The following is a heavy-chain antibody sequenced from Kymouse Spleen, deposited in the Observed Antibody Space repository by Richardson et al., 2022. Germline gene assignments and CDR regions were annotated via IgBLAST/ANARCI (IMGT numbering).Heavy chain of an antibody. V-gene: IGHV3-21*03. CDR3: ARDGIVVVPAAPSGMDV. CDR2: ISSSSSYI. J-gene: IGHJ6*02. Sequence: EVQLVESGGGLVKPGGSLRLSCAASGFTFSSYSMNWVRQAPGKGLEWVSSISSSSSYIYYADSVKGRFTISRDNAKNSLYLQMNSLRAEDTAVYYCARDGIVVVPAAPSGMDVWGQGTTVTVSS. CDR1: GFTFSSYS. D-gene: IGHD2-2*02.